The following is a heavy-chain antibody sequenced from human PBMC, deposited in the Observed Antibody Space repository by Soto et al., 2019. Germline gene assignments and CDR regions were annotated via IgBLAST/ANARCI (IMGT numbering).Heavy chain of an antibody. CDR2: ISGSGSIL. V-gene: IGHV3-11*01. D-gene: IGHD4-17*01. CDR3: ARDHASDYGDGADF. CDR1: GFTFGDYY. Sequence: QVQLVASGGDLVEPGGSLRLSCAASGFTFGDYYMSWIRQAPGKGLEWVSYISGSGSILYYSDSVKGRFTISRDNAKNSLYLQMNSLRVDDTALYYCARDHASDYGDGADFWGQGTLVTVSS. J-gene: IGHJ4*02.